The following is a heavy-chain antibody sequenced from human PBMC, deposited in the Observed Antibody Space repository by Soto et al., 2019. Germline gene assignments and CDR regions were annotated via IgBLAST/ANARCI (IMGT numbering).Heavy chain of an antibody. V-gene: IGHV3-48*02. J-gene: IGHJ4*02. CDR1: GFTFSSYS. CDR2: ISSSSSTI. CDR3: ARDSDSSGYVDYYFDY. Sequence: PGGSLRLSCAASGFTFSSYSMNWVRQAPGKGLEWVSYISSSSSTIYYADSVKGRFTISRDNAKNSLYLQMNSLRDEDTAVYYCARDSDSSGYVDYYFDYWGQGTLVTVSS. D-gene: IGHD3-22*01.